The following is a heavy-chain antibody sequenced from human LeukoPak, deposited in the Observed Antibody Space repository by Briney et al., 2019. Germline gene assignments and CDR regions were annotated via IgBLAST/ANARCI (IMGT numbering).Heavy chain of an antibody. CDR2: INHSGSA. CDR3: ARTGYYDSSGLDAFDI. CDR1: GGSFSGYY. J-gene: IGHJ3*02. V-gene: IGHV4-34*01. Sequence: SETLSLTCAVYGGSFSGYYWSWIRQPPGKGLEWIGEINHSGSANYNPSLKSRVTISLDTSKNQFSLKLSSVTAADTAVYYCARTGYYDSSGLDAFDIWGQGTMVTVSS. D-gene: IGHD3-22*01.